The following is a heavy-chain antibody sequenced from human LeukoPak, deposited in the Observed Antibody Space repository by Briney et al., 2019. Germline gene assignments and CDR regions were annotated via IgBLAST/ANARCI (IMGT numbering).Heavy chain of an antibody. D-gene: IGHD6-19*01. CDR3: ARDRFPSNGWYWYFDY. J-gene: IGHJ4*02. V-gene: IGHV3-30*04. CDR1: GFTFSTYA. CDR2: ISYDGRNK. Sequence: GGSLRPSCAASGFTFSTYAMHWVRQAPGKGLECVVVISYDGRNKYYTDSVKGRFTISRDNSKNTVFLQMNSLRPEDTAVYYCARDRFPSNGWYWYFDYWGQGTLVSVSS.